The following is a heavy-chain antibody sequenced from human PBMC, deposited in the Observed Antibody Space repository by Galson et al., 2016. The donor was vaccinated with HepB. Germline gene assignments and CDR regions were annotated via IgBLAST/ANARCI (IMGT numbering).Heavy chain of an antibody. V-gene: IGHV7-4-1*02. Sequence: SVKVSCKASGYTFMTYPVNWLRQAPGQGLEWMGWINTNTGNPTFAQDFTGRFVFSLDTSVSTAYLQIISLKAEDTAVYFCARASCGGDCNQYYYYYYGLDVWGQGTTVAVSS. D-gene: IGHD2-21*02. CDR3: ARASCGGDCNQYYYYYYGLDV. CDR1: GYTFMTYP. J-gene: IGHJ6*02. CDR2: INTNTGNP.